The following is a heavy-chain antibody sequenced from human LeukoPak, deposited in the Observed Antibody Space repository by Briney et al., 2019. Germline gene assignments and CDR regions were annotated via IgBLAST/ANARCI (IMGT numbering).Heavy chain of an antibody. CDR2: ISSSSSYI. Sequence: GGSLRLSCAASGFTFSSYSMNWVRQAPGKGLEWVSSISSSSSYIYYADSVKGRFTISRDNAKNSLYLQMNSLRAEDTALYYCAKDWTYYYDSSGSQNLDWYFDLWGRGTLVTVSS. CDR3: AKDWTYYYDSSGSQNLDWYFDL. J-gene: IGHJ2*01. CDR1: GFTFSSYS. V-gene: IGHV3-21*04. D-gene: IGHD3-22*01.